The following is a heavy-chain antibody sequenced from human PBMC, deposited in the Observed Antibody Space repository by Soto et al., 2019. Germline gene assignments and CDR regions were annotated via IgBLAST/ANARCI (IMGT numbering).Heavy chain of an antibody. CDR1: GYTFTGYY. J-gene: IGHJ4*02. CDR3: ARVKNPGSVVLDY. V-gene: IGHV1-2*02. D-gene: IGHD2-15*01. CDR2: INPNSGGT. Sequence: GASVKVSFKASGYTFTGYYMHWVRQAPGQGLEWMGWINPNSGGTNYAQKFQGRVTMTRDTSISTAYMELSRLRSDDTAVYYCARVKNPGSVVLDYWGQGTLVTVSS.